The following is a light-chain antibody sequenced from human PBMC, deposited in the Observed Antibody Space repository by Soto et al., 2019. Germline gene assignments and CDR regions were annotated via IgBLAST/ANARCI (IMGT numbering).Light chain of an antibody. CDR2: GAS. V-gene: IGKV3-20*01. CDR1: QSVRSS. CDR3: QQYCCSPRT. J-gene: IGKJ1*01. Sequence: EIVLTQSPATLSLSPGERATLSCRASQSVRSSLAWYQQKPGQAPRLLIYGASSRATGIPDRFSGRGSGTDFTLTISRLEPEDFAVYYCQQYCCSPRTFGHGTKVDIK.